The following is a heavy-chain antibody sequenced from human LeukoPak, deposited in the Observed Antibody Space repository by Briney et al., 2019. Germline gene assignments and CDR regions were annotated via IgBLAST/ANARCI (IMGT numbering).Heavy chain of an antibody. CDR1: GFTFSSYA. CDR3: ASSTIIGGSDWYGVDY. D-gene: IGHD6-19*01. V-gene: IGHV5-51*01. J-gene: IGHJ4*02. Sequence: GGSLRLSCAASGFTFSSYAMSWVRQAPGKGLEWMGIIYPGDSDTRYSPSFQGQVTISADKSISTAYLQWSSLKASDTAMYYCASSTIIGGSDWYGVDYWGQGTLVTVSS. CDR2: IYPGDSDT.